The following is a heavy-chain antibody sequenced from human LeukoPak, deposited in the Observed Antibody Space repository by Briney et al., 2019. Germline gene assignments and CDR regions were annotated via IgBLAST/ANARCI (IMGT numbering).Heavy chain of an antibody. Sequence: GRSLRLSCAASGFTFSSYGMHWVRQAPGKGLEWVAVISSDGVNKYSADSVKGRFTISRDNSKNTLYLQMNSLRAEDTAVYYCAKGQNYYDGSGYYSTDYWGQGTRVTASS. D-gene: IGHD3-22*01. CDR2: ISSDGVNK. V-gene: IGHV3-30*18. CDR3: AKGQNYYDGSGYYSTDY. J-gene: IGHJ4*02. CDR1: GFTFSSYG.